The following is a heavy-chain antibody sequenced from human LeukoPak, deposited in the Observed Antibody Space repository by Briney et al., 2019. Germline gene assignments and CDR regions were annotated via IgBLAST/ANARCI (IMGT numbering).Heavy chain of an antibody. CDR2: ISSSSSYI. J-gene: IGHJ4*02. CDR3: ARGDVDTAFKFDY. CDR1: GFTFSSYS. V-gene: IGHV3-21*01. Sequence: GSLRLSCAASGFTFSSYSMNWVRQAPGKGLEWVSSISSSSSYIYYADSVKGRFTISRDNAKNSLYLQMNSLRAEDTAVYYCARGDVDTAFKFDYWGQGTLVTVSS. D-gene: IGHD5-18*01.